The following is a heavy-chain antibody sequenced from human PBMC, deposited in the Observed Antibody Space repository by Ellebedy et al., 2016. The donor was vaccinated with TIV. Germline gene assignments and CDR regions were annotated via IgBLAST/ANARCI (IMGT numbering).Heavy chain of an antibody. Sequence: SETLSLTXTVSGDSISSFYCNWIRQPAGKGLEWLGRMYTSGNTHHNPSLKSRITMSLDTSKKQSSLELSSVTVADTAVYYCATSRDGYKIDYWGPGILVTVSS. D-gene: IGHD5-24*01. CDR1: GDSISSFY. V-gene: IGHV4-4*07. CDR3: ATSRDGYKIDY. J-gene: IGHJ4*02. CDR2: MYTSGNT.